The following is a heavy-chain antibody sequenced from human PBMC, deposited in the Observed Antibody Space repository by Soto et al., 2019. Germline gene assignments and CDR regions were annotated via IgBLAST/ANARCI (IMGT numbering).Heavy chain of an antibody. D-gene: IGHD7-27*01. CDR3: VREDGLVGSNSAFDY. Sequence: EVEVLESGGGLVKPGGSLRLSCAASGFSFSTYNMNWVRQAPGKGLEWVSSINGRSNYKYYTDSVKGRFTISRDNPKNTLDLQMDSLRAEDTAVYYCVREDGLVGSNSAFDYWGQGTLVTVSS. CDR1: GFSFSTYN. V-gene: IGHV3-21*02. J-gene: IGHJ4*02. CDR2: INGRSNYK.